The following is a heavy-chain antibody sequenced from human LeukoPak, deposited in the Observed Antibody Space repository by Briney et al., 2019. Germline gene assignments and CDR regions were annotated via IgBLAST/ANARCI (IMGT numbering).Heavy chain of an antibody. J-gene: IGHJ4*02. D-gene: IGHD3-22*01. CDR3: ARIVSGYYYYFDY. CDR1: GGSIRSSSYY. V-gene: IGHV4-61*01. CDR2: IYYSGST. Sequence: SETLSLTCTVSGGSIRSSSYYWSWIRQPPGKGLEWIGYIYYSGSTNYNPSLKSRVTISVDTSKNQFSLKLSSVTAADTAVYYCARIVSGYYYYFDYWGQGTLVTVSS.